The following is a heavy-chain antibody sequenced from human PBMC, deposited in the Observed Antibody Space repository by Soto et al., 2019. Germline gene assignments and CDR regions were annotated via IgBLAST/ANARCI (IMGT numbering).Heavy chain of an antibody. V-gene: IGHV5-51*01. CDR1: GYTFTNNW. CDR2: IYPGDSAT. CDR3: ARRAEYHYCSGKYYGLDV. J-gene: IGHJ6*02. D-gene: IGHD3-10*01. Sequence: PGESLKISCKGSGYTFTNNWVGWVRQMPGKGLEWMGIIYPGDSATRYSPSFQGQVTISVDKSIATAYLQWSSLKAYDTAMYYCARRAEYHYCSGKYYGLDVWGQGTTVTVSS.